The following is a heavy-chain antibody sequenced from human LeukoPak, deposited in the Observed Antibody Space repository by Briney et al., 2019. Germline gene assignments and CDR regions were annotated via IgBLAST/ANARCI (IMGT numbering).Heavy chain of an antibody. D-gene: IGHD6-13*01. Sequence: SETLSLTCTVSGGSISSYYWTWIRQPPGEGLEWIGYIYYSGSTNYNPSLKSRVTISVDTSKNQFSLNLSSVTAADTAVYYCARYNSSNWYVVDYWGQGTLVTVSS. CDR3: ARYNSSNWYVVDY. CDR2: IYYSGST. J-gene: IGHJ4*02. CDR1: GGSISSYY. V-gene: IGHV4-59*01.